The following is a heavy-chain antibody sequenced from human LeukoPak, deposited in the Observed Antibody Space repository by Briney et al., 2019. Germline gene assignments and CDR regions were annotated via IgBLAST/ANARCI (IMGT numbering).Heavy chain of an antibody. CDR1: GGSISSGGYY. CDR3: ARGHYYDSSGYSAWFDP. D-gene: IGHD3-22*01. V-gene: IGHV4-31*03. CDR2: IYYSGST. J-gene: IGHJ5*02. Sequence: SQTLSLTCTVSGGSISSGGYYWSWIRQHPGKGLEWIGYIYYSGSTYYNPSLKSRVTISVDTSKNQFSLKLSSVTAADTAVYYCARGHYYDSSGYSAWFDPWGQGTLVTVSS.